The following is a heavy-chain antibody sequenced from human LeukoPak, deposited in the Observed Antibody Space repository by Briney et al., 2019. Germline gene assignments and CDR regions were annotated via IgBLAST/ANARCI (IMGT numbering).Heavy chain of an antibody. V-gene: IGHV3-23*01. CDR2: IRGGGGTT. CDR1: GFTFSSYD. D-gene: IGHD6-19*01. Sequence: PGGSLRLSCAASGFTFSSYDMNWVRQAPGMGLEWVSRIRGGGGTTYYADSVKGRFTISRDNSKNTLYLQMNSLRAEDTAVYYCAKDGGWYWFDPWGQGTLVTVSS. CDR3: AKDGGWYWFDP. J-gene: IGHJ5*02.